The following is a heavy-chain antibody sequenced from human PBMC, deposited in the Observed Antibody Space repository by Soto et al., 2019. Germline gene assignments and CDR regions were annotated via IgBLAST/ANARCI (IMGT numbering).Heavy chain of an antibody. CDR2: ISAYNGNT. D-gene: IGHD6-13*01. Sequence: ASVKVSCKASGYTFTSYDINWVRQATGQGLEWMGWISAYNGNTNYAQKLQGRVTMTTDTSTSTAYMELRSLRSDDTAVYYCARGGSSSWYLGAPDWFDPWGQGTLVTVSS. J-gene: IGHJ5*02. CDR3: ARGGSSSWYLGAPDWFDP. V-gene: IGHV1-18*01. CDR1: GYTFTSYD.